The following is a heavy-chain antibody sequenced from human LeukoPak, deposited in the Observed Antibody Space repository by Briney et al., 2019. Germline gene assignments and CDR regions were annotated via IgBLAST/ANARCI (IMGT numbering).Heavy chain of an antibody. D-gene: IGHD3-10*01. J-gene: IGHJ4*02. CDR3: ATWGGYGSGSYFDY. Sequence: ASVKVSCKASGYSFTGYYMHWVRQAPGRGLEWKGWMNPNSGGTDYPQKFQGRVTMTRDTSITTAYMELSRLTSDDTAVYYCATWGGYGSGSYFDYWGQGTLVTVSS. V-gene: IGHV1-2*02. CDR1: GYSFTGYY. CDR2: MNPNSGGT.